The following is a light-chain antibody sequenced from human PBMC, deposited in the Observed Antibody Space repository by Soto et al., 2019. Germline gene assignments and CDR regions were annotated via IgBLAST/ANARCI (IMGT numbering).Light chain of an antibody. V-gene: IGKV3-20*01. CDR2: GAS. J-gene: IGKJ1*01. CDR1: QSVSSSY. CDR3: QQYSSSWT. Sequence: EIVLTQSPGTLSLSPGERATLSCRASQSVSSSYLAWYQQKPGQAPRLLIYGASSRATGIPDRFSGSGSGTDFTLTISRLEPEDFAVYYGQQYSSSWTFGQGTKVEIK.